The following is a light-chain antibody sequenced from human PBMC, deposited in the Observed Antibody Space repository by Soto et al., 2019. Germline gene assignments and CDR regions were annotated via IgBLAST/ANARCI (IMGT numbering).Light chain of an antibody. Sequence: DLQVNNSLATLSAYKGDRVTVAWRASQSINTHLSCYQQKPPKAPTFLIYDASTMDSGVPSRFSGSGSATEFTLTISSLQPEDFAPYYCQQHDIYPLTSCRVTNVDIK. CDR2: DAS. CDR1: QSINTH. J-gene: IGKJ4*01. CDR3: QQHDIYPLT. V-gene: IGKV1-5*01.